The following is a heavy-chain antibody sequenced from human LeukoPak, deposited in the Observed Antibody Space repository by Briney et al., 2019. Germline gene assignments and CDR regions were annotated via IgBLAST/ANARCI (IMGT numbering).Heavy chain of an antibody. V-gene: IGHV3-21*01. CDR1: EFTFSSYS. CDR3: ARGGSGYSYGKIDS. CDR2: ISGSSSDI. Sequence: GGSLRLSCAGSEFTFSSYSMNWVRQAPGKGLEWVSSISGSSSDIYYADSVKGRFTISRDNAKNSLYLQMKSLRAEDTAVYYCARGGSGYSYGKIDSWGQGILVTVSS. J-gene: IGHJ4*02. D-gene: IGHD5-18*01.